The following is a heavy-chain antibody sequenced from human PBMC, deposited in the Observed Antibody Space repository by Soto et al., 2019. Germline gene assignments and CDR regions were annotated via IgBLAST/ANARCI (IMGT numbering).Heavy chain of an antibody. CDR2: ISSSSSYT. V-gene: IGHV3-11*06. J-gene: IGHJ4*02. Sequence: LRLACAACGFTFSDYYRSWIRQAPGKGLEWVSYISSSSSYTNYADSVKGRFTISRDNAKNSLYLQMNSLRAEDTAVYYCARVGYDFWSGYYYYWGQGTLVTVSS. CDR1: GFTFSDYY. D-gene: IGHD3-3*01. CDR3: ARVGYDFWSGYYYY.